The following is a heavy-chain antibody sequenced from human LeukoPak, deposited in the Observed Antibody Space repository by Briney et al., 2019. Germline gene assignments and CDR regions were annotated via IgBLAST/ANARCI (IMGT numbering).Heavy chain of an antibody. J-gene: IGHJ4*02. CDR3: ARDQDYELLGEPYFDY. Sequence: RWASVTVSCKASGYTFTSYGISWVRQAPGQGLEWMGWISAYNGNTNYAQKLQGRVTMTTDTSTSTAYMELRSLRSDDTAVYYCARDQDYELLGEPYFDYWGQGTLVTVSS. V-gene: IGHV1-18*01. CDR2: ISAYNGNT. D-gene: IGHD2-15*01. CDR1: GYTFTSYG.